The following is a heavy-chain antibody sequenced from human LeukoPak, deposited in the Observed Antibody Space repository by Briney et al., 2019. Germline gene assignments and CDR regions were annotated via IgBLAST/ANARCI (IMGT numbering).Heavy chain of an antibody. Sequence: PGGSLRLSCAASGFTFNTYNMNWVRQAPGKGLEWVSSISSSGNYTHYADPVKGRFTISRDNAKKSLYLQMNSLRPEDTAVYYCARDSGGTYYFDYWGQGTLVTVSS. CDR2: ISSSGNYT. CDR3: ARDSGGTYYFDY. CDR1: GFTFNTYN. D-gene: IGHD3-10*01. V-gene: IGHV3-21*01. J-gene: IGHJ4*02.